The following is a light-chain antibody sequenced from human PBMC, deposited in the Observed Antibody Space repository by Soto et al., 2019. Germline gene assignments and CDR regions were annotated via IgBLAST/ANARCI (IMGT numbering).Light chain of an antibody. CDR2: DVS. J-gene: IGLJ1*01. Sequence: QSALTQPASVSGSPGQSITISCTGTSSDVGGYNYVSWYQQHPGKAPKLRIYDVSNRPSGVSNRFSGSKSGNTASLTISGLQAEDEADDYCSSYTSSSTYGFGTGTKVTVL. CDR1: SSDVGGYNY. CDR3: SSYTSSSTYG. V-gene: IGLV2-14*01.